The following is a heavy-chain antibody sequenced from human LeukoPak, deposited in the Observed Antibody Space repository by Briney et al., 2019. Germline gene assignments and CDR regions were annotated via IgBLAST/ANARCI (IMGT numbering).Heavy chain of an antibody. J-gene: IGHJ4*02. D-gene: IGHD1-26*01. Sequence: PSETLSLTCTVSGGSIINYHWSWIRQPAGKGLEWIGRIYTSGSTNYNPSLKSRVTMSVDTSTNQFSLKLSSVTAADTAVYYCAREGEEGSYWPYDYWGQGTLVTVSS. CDR2: IYTSGST. CDR3: AREGEEGSYWPYDY. V-gene: IGHV4-4*07. CDR1: GGSIINYH.